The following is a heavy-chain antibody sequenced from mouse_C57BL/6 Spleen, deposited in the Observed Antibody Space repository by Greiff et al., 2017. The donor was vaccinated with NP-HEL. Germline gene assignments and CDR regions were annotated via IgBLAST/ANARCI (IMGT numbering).Heavy chain of an antibody. CDR2: IYPGGGYT. CDR3: ARGVRAAMDY. J-gene: IGHJ4*01. V-gene: IGHV1-63*01. CDR1: GYTFTNYW. D-gene: IGHD3-1*01. Sequence: VQLQQSGAELVRPGTSVKMSCKASGYTFTNYWIGWAKQRPGHGLEWIGDIYPGGGYTNYNEKFKGKATLTADKSSSTAYMQFSSLTSEDSAIYYCARGVRAAMDYWGQGTSVTVSS.